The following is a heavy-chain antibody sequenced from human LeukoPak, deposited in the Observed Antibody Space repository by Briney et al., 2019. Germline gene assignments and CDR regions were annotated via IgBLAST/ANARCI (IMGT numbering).Heavy chain of an antibody. J-gene: IGHJ4*02. CDR3: ARARVTMIRGERVLDY. V-gene: IGHV4-61*01. CDR2: IYYSGST. CDR1: GDSVSSVSYY. D-gene: IGHD3-10*01. Sequence: SETLSLTCTVSGDSVSSVSYYWSWIRQPPGKGLEWIGYIYYSGSTNYNLSFKSRVTMSIDTSKNQFSLKLSSVTAADTAVYYCARARVTMIRGERVLDYWGQGTLVTVSS.